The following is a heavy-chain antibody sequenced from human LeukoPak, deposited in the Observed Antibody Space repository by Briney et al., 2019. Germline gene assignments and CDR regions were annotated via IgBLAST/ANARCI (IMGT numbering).Heavy chain of an antibody. Sequence: SETLSLTCTVSGGSISSSSYYWGWLRPPPGKGLEWIGSIYYSGSTYYNPSLKSRVTISVDTSKNQFSLKLSSVTAADTAVYYCARVPIVVAYYLDYWGQGTLVTVSS. J-gene: IGHJ4*02. CDR1: GGSISSSSYY. CDR2: IYYSGST. CDR3: ARVPIVVAYYLDY. D-gene: IGHD2-21*01. V-gene: IGHV4-39*07.